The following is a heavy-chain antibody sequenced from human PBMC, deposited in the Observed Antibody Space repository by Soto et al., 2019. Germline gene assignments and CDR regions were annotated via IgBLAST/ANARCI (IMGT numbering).Heavy chain of an antibody. CDR1: GGSISSGGYY. V-gene: IGHV4-31*03. CDR2: IYYSGST. CDR3: ARDWSGNMRKGMDV. D-gene: IGHD2-2*01. Sequence: QVQLQESGPGLVKPSQTLSLTCTVSGGSISSGGYYWSWIRQHPGKGLEWIGYIYYSGSTYYNPSLKSRVTISVDTSKNQFSLKLSSVTAADTAVYYCARDWSGNMRKGMDVWDQGTTVTVSS. J-gene: IGHJ6*02.